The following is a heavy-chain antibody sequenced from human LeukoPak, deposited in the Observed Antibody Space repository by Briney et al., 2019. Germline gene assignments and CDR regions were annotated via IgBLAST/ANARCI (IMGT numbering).Heavy chain of an antibody. Sequence: ASLKLSCTASGYTFGGYSIHWVRQAPGQGLEWVCCINRNSGNTHYAAQLQGRFTITRDTSISTTYMHLNSLTSDDTAVYYCARDGYHGSGSYYRRYFDLWGQGTLITVSS. J-gene: IGHJ4*02. CDR2: INRNSGNT. CDR3: ARDGYHGSGSYYRRYFDL. CDR1: GYTFGGYS. D-gene: IGHD3-10*01. V-gene: IGHV1-2*02.